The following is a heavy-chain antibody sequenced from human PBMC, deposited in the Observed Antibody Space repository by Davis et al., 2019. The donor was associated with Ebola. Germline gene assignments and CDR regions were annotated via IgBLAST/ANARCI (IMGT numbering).Heavy chain of an antibody. CDR2: INHSGST. Sequence: PSETLSLTCAVYGGSFSGYYWSWIRQPPGKGLEWIGEINHSGSTNYNPSLKSRVTISVDTSKNQFSLKLSSVTAADTAVYYCARGNTAMALGYWGQGTLVTVSS. CDR3: ARGNTAMALGY. V-gene: IGHV4-34*01. D-gene: IGHD5-18*01. CDR1: GGSFSGYY. J-gene: IGHJ4*02.